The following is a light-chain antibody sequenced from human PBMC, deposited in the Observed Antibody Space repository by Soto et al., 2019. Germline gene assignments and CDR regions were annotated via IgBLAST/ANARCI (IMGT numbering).Light chain of an antibody. V-gene: IGKV1-5*01. Sequence: IQMTKSPSTLSASVRDRVTIAFRASQIISNWLAWYQQKPGMAPKLLIYDASSLESGVPSRFSGSGSGTEFTLTISSLQPDDFATYYCQQYRSMGTFGQGTKVDIK. CDR1: QIISNW. CDR2: DAS. J-gene: IGKJ1*01. CDR3: QQYRSMGT.